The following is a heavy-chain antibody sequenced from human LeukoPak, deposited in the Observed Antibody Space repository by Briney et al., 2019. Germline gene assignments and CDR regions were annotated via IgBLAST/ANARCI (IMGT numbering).Heavy chain of an antibody. J-gene: IGHJ3*02. CDR2: TYYRGNWYN. CDR3: AREMEVGTRFYAFDI. Sequence: SQTLSLTCTISRGCVSSSSASWNWIRQPPSRGLEWLGRTYYRGNWYNDYAVSVKSRITINPDTSKYQFYLQLDSVTHADTAVYYCAREMEVGTRFYAFDIWGQGTMVTVSS. V-gene: IGHV6-1*01. D-gene: IGHD1-26*01. CDR1: RGCVSSSSAS.